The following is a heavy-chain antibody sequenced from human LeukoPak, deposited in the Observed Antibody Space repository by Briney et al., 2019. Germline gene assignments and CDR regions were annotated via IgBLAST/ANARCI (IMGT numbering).Heavy chain of an antibody. CDR2: INAYNGST. J-gene: IGHJ4*02. Sequence: ASVKVSCKTSGYTFTYYVISWVRQAPGQGLEWMGRINAYNGSTNDAQKFQGRVTMTTDTSTSTAYMELRSLRSDDTAVYYCARGEKPYDYWGQGTLVSVSS. D-gene: IGHD1-26*01. CDR3: ARGEKPYDY. CDR1: GYTFTYYV. V-gene: IGHV1-18*01.